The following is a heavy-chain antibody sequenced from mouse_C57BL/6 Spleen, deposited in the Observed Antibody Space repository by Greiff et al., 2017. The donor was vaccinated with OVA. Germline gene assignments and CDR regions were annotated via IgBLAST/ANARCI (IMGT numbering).Heavy chain of an antibody. Sequence: QVQLKQSGAELMKPGASVKLSCKATGYTFTGYWIEWVKQRPGHGLEWIGEILPGSGSTNYNEKFKGKATFTADTSSNTAYMQLSSLTTEDSAIYYCARPFITTVVAKDAMDYWGQGTSVTVSS. CDR3: ARPFITTVVAKDAMDY. D-gene: IGHD1-1*01. J-gene: IGHJ4*01. CDR1: GYTFTGYW. V-gene: IGHV1-9*01. CDR2: ILPGSGST.